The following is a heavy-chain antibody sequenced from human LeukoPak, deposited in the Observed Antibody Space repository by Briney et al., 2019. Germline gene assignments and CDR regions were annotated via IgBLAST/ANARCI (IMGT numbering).Heavy chain of an antibody. Sequence: SETLSLTCAVSGASISGSGYYWSWIRQPPGKGLEWIGYIYYSGSTNYNPSLKSRVTISLDTSKNQFSLKLSSVTAADTAVYYCARDSEVSSGWYPFDYWGQGTLVTVSS. CDR1: GASISGSGYY. J-gene: IGHJ4*02. CDR2: IYYSGST. V-gene: IGHV4-61*08. D-gene: IGHD6-19*01. CDR3: ARDSEVSSGWYPFDY.